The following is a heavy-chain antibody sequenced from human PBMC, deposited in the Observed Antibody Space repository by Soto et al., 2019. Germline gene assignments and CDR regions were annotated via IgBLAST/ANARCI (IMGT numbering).Heavy chain of an antibody. Sequence: SETLSLTCAVYGGSFSGYYWSWIRQPPGKGLEWIGEINHSGSTNYNPSLKSRVTISVDTSKNQFSLKLSAVTAADTAVYYCARGVVVPVNYYYYMDVWGKGTTVTVSS. D-gene: IGHD2-2*01. CDR2: INHSGST. CDR3: ARGVVVPVNYYYYMDV. V-gene: IGHV4-34*01. J-gene: IGHJ6*03. CDR1: GGSFSGYY.